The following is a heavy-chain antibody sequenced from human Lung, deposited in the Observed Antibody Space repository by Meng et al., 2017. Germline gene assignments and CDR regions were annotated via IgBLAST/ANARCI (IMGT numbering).Heavy chain of an antibody. Sequence: QVQLRRWGAGLVKPSETLSLTCVVSGGSFSDYYWSWIRQSPGKGLEWIGEINHSGSTNYNPSLESRATISVDTSQNNLSLKLSSVTAADSAVYYCARGPTTMAHDFDYWGQGTLVTVSS. CDR3: ARGPTTMAHDFDY. V-gene: IGHV4-34*01. J-gene: IGHJ4*02. CDR1: GGSFSDYY. D-gene: IGHD4-11*01. CDR2: INHSGST.